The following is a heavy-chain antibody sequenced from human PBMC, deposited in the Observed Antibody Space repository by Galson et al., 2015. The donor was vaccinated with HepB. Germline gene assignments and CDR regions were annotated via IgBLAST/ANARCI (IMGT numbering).Heavy chain of an antibody. J-gene: IGHJ6*02. CDR1: GFTFSYYW. CDR2: IKQDGSEK. D-gene: IGHD6-13*01. Sequence: SLRLSCAASGFTFSYYWMSWVRQAPGKGLEWVANIKQDGSEKYYVDSVKGRFTISRDNAKNSLFLQMNSLRAEDTAVYYCARLPAVHSSSWYAIHYGMDVWGQGTTVTVSS. CDR3: ARLPAVHSSSWYAIHYGMDV. V-gene: IGHV3-7*01.